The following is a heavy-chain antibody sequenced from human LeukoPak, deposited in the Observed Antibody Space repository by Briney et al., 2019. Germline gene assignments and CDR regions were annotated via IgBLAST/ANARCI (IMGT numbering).Heavy chain of an antibody. J-gene: IGHJ5*02. V-gene: IGHV3-30*04. D-gene: IGHD3-10*01. CDR1: GFSFSSNA. Sequence: GRSLRLSCAASGFSFSSNAMHWVRQAPGKGLEWVADISYDGRKKNHADSVKGRFTISRDNSKNTLYLQMNSLTPEDTAVYYCVTDITMVRGGSWGQGTLVTVSS. CDR3: VTDITMVRGGS. CDR2: ISYDGRKK.